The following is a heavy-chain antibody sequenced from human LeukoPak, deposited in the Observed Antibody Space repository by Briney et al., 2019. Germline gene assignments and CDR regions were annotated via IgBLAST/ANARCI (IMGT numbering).Heavy chain of an antibody. J-gene: IGHJ6*04. D-gene: IGHD2-15*01. V-gene: IGHV1-3*01. CDR1: GYTFTSYA. Sequence: ASVKVSCKASGYTFTSYAMHWGRQAPGQRLEWMGWINAGNGNTKYSQKFQGRVTITRDTSASTAYMELSSLRSEDTAVYYCARVCSGGSCYYYYGMDVWGKGTTVTVSS. CDR2: INAGNGNT. CDR3: ARVCSGGSCYYYYGMDV.